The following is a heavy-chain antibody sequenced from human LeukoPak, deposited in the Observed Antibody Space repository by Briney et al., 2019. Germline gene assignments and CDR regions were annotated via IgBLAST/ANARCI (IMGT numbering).Heavy chain of an antibody. J-gene: IGHJ4*02. D-gene: IGHD6-25*01. CDR2: ISYDGSNK. CDR3: AKLCSGTWLIDY. V-gene: IGHV3-30*18. Sequence: GGSLRLSCAAAGFTFSTYGMHWVRQAPGEGLEWVTVISYDGSNKYYADSVKGRFTISRDNSKNTLYLQMNSLTAEDTALYYCAKLCSGTWLIDYWGQGTLVTVSS. CDR1: GFTFSTYG.